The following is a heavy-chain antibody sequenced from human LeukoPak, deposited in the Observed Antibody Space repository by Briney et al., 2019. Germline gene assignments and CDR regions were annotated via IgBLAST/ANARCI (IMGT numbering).Heavy chain of an antibody. V-gene: IGHV4-59*02. Sequence: PSETLSLTCTVSGGSVSNYYWSWIRQSPGKGLEWIGYIYYTETSYNPSLKSRVTISADTSKNQFSLKLYSVTAADTAVYYCATRKLGDDYWGQGTLVTVSS. CDR3: ATRKLGDDY. CDR1: GGSVSNYY. CDR2: IYYTET. J-gene: IGHJ4*02. D-gene: IGHD7-27*01.